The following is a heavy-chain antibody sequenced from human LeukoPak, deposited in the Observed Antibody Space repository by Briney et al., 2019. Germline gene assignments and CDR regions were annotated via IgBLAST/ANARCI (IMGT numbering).Heavy chain of an antibody. V-gene: IGHV3-21*06. CDR1: GFTFSSYS. CDR2: ISSSSGYI. J-gene: IGHJ4*02. D-gene: IGHD1-14*01. Sequence: PGGSLRLSCAASGFTFSSYSMNWVRQAPGKGLEWVSSISSSSGYIYYADSVKGRFTISRDNANNFLYLQMNSLRAEDTAVYYCATETNGRHYDYWGQGTLLTVSS. CDR3: ATETNGRHYDY.